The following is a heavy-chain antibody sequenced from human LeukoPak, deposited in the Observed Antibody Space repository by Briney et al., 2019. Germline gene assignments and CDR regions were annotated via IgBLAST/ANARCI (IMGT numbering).Heavy chain of an antibody. Sequence: GGSLRLSCAASGFTFSSYSMNWVRQAPGKGLEWVSSISSSSSYIYYADSVKGRFTISRDSAKNSLYLQMNSLRAEDTAVYYCARGGGSGWLRYYFDYWGQGTLVTVSS. J-gene: IGHJ4*02. CDR2: ISSSSSYI. D-gene: IGHD6-19*01. CDR3: ARGGGSGWLRYYFDY. CDR1: GFTFSSYS. V-gene: IGHV3-21*01.